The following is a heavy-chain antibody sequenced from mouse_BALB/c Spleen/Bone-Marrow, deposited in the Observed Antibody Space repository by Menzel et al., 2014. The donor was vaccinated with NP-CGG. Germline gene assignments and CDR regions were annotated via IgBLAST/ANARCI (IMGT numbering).Heavy chain of an antibody. Sequence: VQLQQSGAELVKPGASVKLSCKASGYTFTSYWMYWVIXXPGQGLEWIXXXNPRSGRTNYNEKFKSRATLTVGKSSSTAYMQLSXXTSEDSAVYYCXXXXXXXXXXXGXGTXVXXSS. V-gene: IGHV1S81*02. CDR2: XNPRSGRT. CDR3: XXXXXXXXXX. J-gene: IGHJ4*01. CDR1: GYTFTSYW.